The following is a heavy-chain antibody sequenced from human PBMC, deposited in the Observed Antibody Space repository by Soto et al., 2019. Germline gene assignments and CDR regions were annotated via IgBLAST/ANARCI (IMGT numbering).Heavy chain of an antibody. J-gene: IGHJ6*03. D-gene: IGHD4-17*01. CDR1: SGSISSSNW. CDR3: ARARPIHDYGDYGYYYYYMDV. Sequence: SETLSLTCAVSSGSISSSNWWSWVRQPPGKGLEWIGEIYHSGSTNYNPSLKSRVTISVDKSKNQFSLKLSSVTAADTAVYYCARARPIHDYGDYGYYYYYMDVWGKGTTVT. CDR2: IYHSGST. V-gene: IGHV4-4*02.